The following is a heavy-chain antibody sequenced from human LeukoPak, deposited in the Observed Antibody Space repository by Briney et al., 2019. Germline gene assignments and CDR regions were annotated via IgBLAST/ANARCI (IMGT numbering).Heavy chain of an antibody. CDR2: SRNQADSYTT. CDR3: TREGGLTTVTTTYDY. J-gene: IGHJ4*02. CDR1: GFTFSDHY. Sequence: GGSLRLSRAASGFTFSDHYLDWVRQAPGKGLEWVGRSRNQADSYTTQYAASVKGRFLISGDDSKTSLYLQMNSLKTEDTAVYYCTREGGLTTVTTTYDYWGQGTLVTVSS. V-gene: IGHV3-72*01. D-gene: IGHD4-11*01.